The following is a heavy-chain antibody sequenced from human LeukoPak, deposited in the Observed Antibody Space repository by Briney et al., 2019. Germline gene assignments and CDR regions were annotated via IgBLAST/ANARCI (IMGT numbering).Heavy chain of an antibody. CDR1: GFTFSSYA. Sequence: GGSLRLSCAASGFTFSSYAMHWVRQAPGKGLEWVAVISYDGSNKYYADSVKGRFTISRDNSKNTLYLQMNSLRAEDTAVYYCARDSGSGYPFDPWGQGTLVTVSS. V-gene: IGHV3-30-3*01. CDR3: ARDSGSGYPFDP. CDR2: ISYDGSNK. D-gene: IGHD3-22*01. J-gene: IGHJ5*02.